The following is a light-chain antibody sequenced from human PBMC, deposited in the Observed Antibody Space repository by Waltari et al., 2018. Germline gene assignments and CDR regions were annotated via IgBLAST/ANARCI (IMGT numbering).Light chain of an antibody. J-gene: IGKJ1*01. V-gene: IGKV3D-20*02. Sequence: EIVLTQSPGTLPLSPGERATLPCRASQSVSRALAWYQQTPGQAPRLLIYDAFKRAAGIPDRFSGSGTGTDFSLTISRLEPEDFAVYYCQMYVRLPATFGQGTTVEIK. CDR3: QMYVRLPAT. CDR2: DAF. CDR1: QSVSRA.